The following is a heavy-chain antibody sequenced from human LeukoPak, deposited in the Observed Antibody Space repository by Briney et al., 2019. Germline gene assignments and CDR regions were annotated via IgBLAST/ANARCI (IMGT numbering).Heavy chain of an antibody. CDR1: GYTFTGYY. CDR3: ARDLQGVPAAKKPFDY. V-gene: IGHV1-2*06. CDR2: INPNSGGT. D-gene: IGHD2-2*01. J-gene: IGHJ4*02. Sequence: WASVKVSCKASGYTFTGYYMHWVRQAPGQGLEWMGRINPNSGGTNYAQKFQGRVTMTRDTSISTAYMELSRLRSDDTAVYYCARDLQGVPAAKKPFDYWGQGTLVTVSS.